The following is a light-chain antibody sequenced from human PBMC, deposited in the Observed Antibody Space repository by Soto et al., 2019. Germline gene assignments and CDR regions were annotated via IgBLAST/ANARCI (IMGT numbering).Light chain of an antibody. CDR3: QQYAGSLRT. CDR2: GAS. J-gene: IGKJ1*01. V-gene: IGKV3-20*01. Sequence: EIVLTQSPGTLSLSPGERATLSCRASQSVSSSYLAWYQQKPGQAPRLLIYGASSRATDIPDRFSGSGSGKDFALTISRLEPEDFAVYYCQQYAGSLRTFGRGTKVEIK. CDR1: QSVSSSY.